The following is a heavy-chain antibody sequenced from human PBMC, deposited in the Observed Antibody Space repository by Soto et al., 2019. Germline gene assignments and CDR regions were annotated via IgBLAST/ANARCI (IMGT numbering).Heavy chain of an antibody. D-gene: IGHD6-19*01. CDR2: IYHSGST. J-gene: IGHJ5*02. Sequence: QVQLQESGPGLVKPSGTLSLTCAVSGGSISSSNWWSWVRQPPGKGLEWIGQIYHSGSTNYNPSPKRRVTISVDKFKKQFSLKLSSVIAADTAVYYCARSIAVAINWFDPWGQGTLVTVSS. CDR3: ARSIAVAINWFDP. V-gene: IGHV4-4*02. CDR1: GGSISSSNW.